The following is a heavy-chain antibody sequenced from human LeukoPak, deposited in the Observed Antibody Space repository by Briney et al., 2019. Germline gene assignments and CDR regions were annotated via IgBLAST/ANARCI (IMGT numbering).Heavy chain of an antibody. J-gene: IGHJ4*01. CDR1: GGSISSASYY. CDR3: ASPATAISGGG. CDR2: IYYSGST. D-gene: IGHD2-2*02. V-gene: IGHV4-39*07. Sequence: PSETLSLTCTVSGGSISSASYYWGWIRQPPGKGLEWIGSIYYSGSTYYNPSLKNRVTMSLDTSKSQFSLKLSSVTAADTAVYYCASPATAISGGGWGQEPWSPSPQ.